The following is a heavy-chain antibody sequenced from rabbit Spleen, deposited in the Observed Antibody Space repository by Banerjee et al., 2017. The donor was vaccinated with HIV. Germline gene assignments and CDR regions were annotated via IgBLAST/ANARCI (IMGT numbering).Heavy chain of an antibody. V-gene: IGHV1S45*01. D-gene: IGHD4-2*01. CDR2: IYIGSGIT. Sequence: QEQLVESGGGLVKPEGSLKLSCTASGFSFSSNYFMCWVRQAPGKGLEWIGCIYIGSGITYYASWAKGRFTISKTSSTTVTLQMTSLTAADTATYFCARTIGYDGGDLWGPGTLVTVS. J-gene: IGHJ4*01. CDR3: ARTIGYDGGDL. CDR1: GFSFSSNYF.